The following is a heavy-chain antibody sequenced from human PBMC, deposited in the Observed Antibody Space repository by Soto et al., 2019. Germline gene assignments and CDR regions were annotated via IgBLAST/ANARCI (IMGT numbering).Heavy chain of an antibody. CDR2: IYYSGST. Sequence: PSETLSLTCTVSGGSISSGDYYWSWIRQPPGKGLEWIGYIYYSGSTNYNPSLKSRVTISVDTSKNQFSLKLSSVTAADTAVYYCARGDYYGSETNVFDPWGQGTLVTVSS. V-gene: IGHV4-61*08. CDR1: GGSISSGDYY. D-gene: IGHD3-10*01. J-gene: IGHJ5*02. CDR3: ARGDYYGSETNVFDP.